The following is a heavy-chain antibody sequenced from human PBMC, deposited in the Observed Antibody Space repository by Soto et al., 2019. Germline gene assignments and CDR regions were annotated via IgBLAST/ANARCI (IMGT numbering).Heavy chain of an antibody. CDR1: GYTFTRYT. Sequence: ASVKVSCKASGYTFTRYTMNWVRQAPGQRLEWMGWINPDNGNTKSSQKFQDRVIITRDTSASTAYMDLSSLRSEDTAEYYCARGIATGQLDPWGQGTLVTVYS. V-gene: IGHV1-3*01. CDR2: INPDNGNT. J-gene: IGHJ5*02. CDR3: ARGIATGQLDP. D-gene: IGHD2-2*01.